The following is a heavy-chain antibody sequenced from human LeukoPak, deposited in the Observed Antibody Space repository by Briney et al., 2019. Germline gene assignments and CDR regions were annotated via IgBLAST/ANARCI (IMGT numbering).Heavy chain of an antibody. CDR1: GGSISSYY. J-gene: IGHJ4*02. CDR3: ARDKVVTDY. V-gene: IGHV4-59*01. Sequence: SETLSLTCTVSGGSISSYYWSWIRQPPGKGLEWIGYIYYSGSTNYNPSLKSRVTISVDTSKNQFSLKLSPVTAADTAVYYCARDKVVTDYWGQGTLVTVSS. CDR2: IYYSGST. D-gene: IGHD3-22*01.